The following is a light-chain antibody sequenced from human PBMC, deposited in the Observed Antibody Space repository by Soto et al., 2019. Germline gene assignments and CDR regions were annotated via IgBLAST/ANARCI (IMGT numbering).Light chain of an antibody. V-gene: IGKV1-33*01. J-gene: IGKJ5*01. CDR3: QQDDNAPIT. CDR2: AAS. Sequence: DIQMNNASSSLSASVGDRVTITCQASQDIRNYLNWYQQKPGKAPKLLVYAASNLERGVPSRFSGSGSGADFTFTISSLQPEDFGKYYCQQDDNAPITFGQGTRMEIK. CDR1: QDIRNY.